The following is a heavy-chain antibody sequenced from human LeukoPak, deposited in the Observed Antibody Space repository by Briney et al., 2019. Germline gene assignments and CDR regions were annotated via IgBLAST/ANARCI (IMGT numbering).Heavy chain of an antibody. D-gene: IGHD2-2*01. CDR3: AREAVVPAAIVGPFDY. J-gene: IGHJ4*02. Sequence: SVKVSCKASGGTFSSYTISWVRQAPGQGLEWMGRIIPILGIANYAQKFQGRATITADKSTSTAYMELSSLRSEDTAVYYCAREAVVPAAIVGPFDYWGQGTLVTVSS. V-gene: IGHV1-69*04. CDR1: GGTFSSYT. CDR2: IIPILGIA.